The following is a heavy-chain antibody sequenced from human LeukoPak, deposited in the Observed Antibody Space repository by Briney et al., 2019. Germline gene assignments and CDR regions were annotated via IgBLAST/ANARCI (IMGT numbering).Heavy chain of an antibody. Sequence: ASETVSCKASGYTFTSYGISWVRQAPGQGLEWMGWISAYNGNTNYAQKLQGRVTMTTDTSTSTAYMELRSLRSDDTAVYYCARDPGIAAAGTEDAFDIWGQGTMVTVSS. J-gene: IGHJ3*02. CDR2: ISAYNGNT. CDR3: ARDPGIAAAGTEDAFDI. V-gene: IGHV1-18*01. CDR1: GYTFTSYG. D-gene: IGHD6-13*01.